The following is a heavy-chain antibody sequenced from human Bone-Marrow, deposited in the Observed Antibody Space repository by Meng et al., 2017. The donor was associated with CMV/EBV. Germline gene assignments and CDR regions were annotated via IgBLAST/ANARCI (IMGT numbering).Heavy chain of an antibody. D-gene: IGHD6-13*01. V-gene: IGHV3-21*01. CDR1: GITFSSYS. CDR3: ARVERGAAAGTSEY. Sequence: ASGITFSSYSMNGVRQAPGKGLEWVSSISSSSSYIYYADSVKGRFTISRDNAKNSLYLQMNSLRAEDTAVYYCARVERGAAAGTSEYWGQGTLVTVSS. J-gene: IGHJ4*02. CDR2: ISSSSSYI.